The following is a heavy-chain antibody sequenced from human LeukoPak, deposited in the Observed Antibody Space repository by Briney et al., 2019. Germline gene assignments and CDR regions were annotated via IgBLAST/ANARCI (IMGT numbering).Heavy chain of an antibody. CDR2: LHYSGST. J-gene: IGHJ6*02. CDR1: GGSISSYY. D-gene: IGHD1-1*01. V-gene: IGHV4-59*01. CDR3: ARWGGPTTGRVLRFYYYGMDV. Sequence: PSETLSLTCTVSGGSISSYYWSWIRQPPGKGLEWIGHLHYSGSTNYNPSLQSRVTIFRDTTTNQFSLNLRSVTAADTALYYCARWGGPTTGRVLRFYYYGMDVWGRGTTVVVSS.